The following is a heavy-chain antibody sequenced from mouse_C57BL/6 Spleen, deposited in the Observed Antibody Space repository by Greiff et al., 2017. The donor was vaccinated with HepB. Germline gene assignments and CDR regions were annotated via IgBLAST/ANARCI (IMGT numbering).Heavy chain of an antibody. CDR1: GYTFTSYW. Sequence: QVQLQQPGAELVRPGSSVKLSCKASGYTFTSYWMDWVKQRPGQGLEWIGNIYPSDSETHYNQKFKDKATLTVDKSSSTAYMQLSSLTSEDSAVYYGARGYYGSPSWFAYWGQGTLVTVSA. D-gene: IGHD1-1*01. CDR2: IYPSDSET. V-gene: IGHV1-61*01. J-gene: IGHJ3*01. CDR3: ARGYYGSPSWFAY.